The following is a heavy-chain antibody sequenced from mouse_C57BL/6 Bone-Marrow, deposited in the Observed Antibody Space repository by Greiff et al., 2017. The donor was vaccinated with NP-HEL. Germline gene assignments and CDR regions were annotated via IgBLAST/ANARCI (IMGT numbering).Heavy chain of an antibody. CDR1: GFTFSDYY. V-gene: IGHV5-12*01. D-gene: IGHD2-4*01. J-gene: IGHJ3*01. CDR2: ISNGGGST. CDR3: ARHYDYDGDY. Sequence: EVMLVESGGGLVQPGGSLKLSCAASGFTFSDYYMYWVRQTPEKRLEWVAYISNGGGSTYYPDTVKGRFTISRDNAKNTRYLQMSRLKSEDTAMYYCARHYDYDGDYWGQGTLVTVSA.